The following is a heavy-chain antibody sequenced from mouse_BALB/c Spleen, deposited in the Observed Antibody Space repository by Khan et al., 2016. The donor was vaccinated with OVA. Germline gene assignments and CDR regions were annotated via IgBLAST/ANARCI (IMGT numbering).Heavy chain of an antibody. J-gene: IGHJ3*01. CDR1: GYTFTDYA. V-gene: IGHV1S137*01. Sequence: QVQLQQSGAELVRPGVSVKISCKGSGYTFTDYAMHWVKQSHAQSLEWIGVICTYYGDADYNQKFKGKATMTVDKSSSTAYMELARLTSEDSAIYYCARGSGNSRFAYWGQGTLVTVSA. CDR2: ICTYYGDA. CDR3: ARGSGNSRFAY. D-gene: IGHD1-3*01.